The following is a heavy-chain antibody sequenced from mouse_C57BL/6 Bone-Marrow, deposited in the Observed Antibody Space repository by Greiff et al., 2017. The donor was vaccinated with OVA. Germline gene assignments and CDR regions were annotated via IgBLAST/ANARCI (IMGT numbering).Heavy chain of an antibody. Sequence: EVQVVESGGGLVKPGGSLKLSCAASGFTFSDYGMHWVRQAPEKGLEWVAYISSGSSTIYYADKVKGRFTISRDNAKNTLFLQMTSLRSEDTAMYYCARDYGSPSDFDVWGTGTTVTVSS. V-gene: IGHV5-17*01. CDR3: ARDYGSPSDFDV. CDR2: ISSGSSTI. D-gene: IGHD1-1*01. CDR1: GFTFSDYG. J-gene: IGHJ1*03.